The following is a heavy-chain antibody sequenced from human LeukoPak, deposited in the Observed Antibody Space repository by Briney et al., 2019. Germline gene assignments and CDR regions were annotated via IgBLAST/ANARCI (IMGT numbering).Heavy chain of an antibody. V-gene: IGHV3-23*01. J-gene: IGHJ4*02. CDR3: AKGEYFGDY. CDR2: ISGSGDGK. CDR1: GFTFSSYA. Sequence: GGSLRLSCAASGFTFSSYAMSWVRQTPGKGLEWVSGISGSGDGKYYADSVKGRFTISRDNGKNKLYLQMNSLRAEDTAVYYCAKGEYFGDYWGQGTLVPVPS. D-gene: IGHD2/OR15-2a*01.